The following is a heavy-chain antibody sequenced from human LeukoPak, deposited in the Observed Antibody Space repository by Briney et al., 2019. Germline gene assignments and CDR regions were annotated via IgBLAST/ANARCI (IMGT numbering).Heavy chain of an antibody. CDR3: ARDGYSGSYYRLYYFFMDV. J-gene: IGHJ6*03. D-gene: IGHD1-26*01. Sequence: PGRSLRLSWTASGFTFGDYAMNWFRQAPGKGLEWVSSISGSGDNMDYADSVKGRFTISRDNSENTLYLQMNSLRGEDTAVYYCARDGYSGSYYRLYYFFMDVWGKGTTVTVSS. CDR2: ISGSGDNM. V-gene: IGHV3-23*01. CDR1: GFTFGDYA.